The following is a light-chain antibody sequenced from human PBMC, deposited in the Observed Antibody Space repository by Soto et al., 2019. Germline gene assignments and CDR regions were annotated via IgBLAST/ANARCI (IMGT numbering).Light chain of an antibody. CDR1: SSDVGGYNY. J-gene: IGLJ2*01. Sequence: QPVLTQPPSASGSPRQSVTISCTGTSSDVGGYNYVSWYQQHPGKAPKLMIYEVSKRPSGVPDRFSGSKSGNTASLTVSGLQAEDEADYYCTSYAGSNHVLFGGGTKLTVL. CDR2: EVS. V-gene: IGLV2-8*01. CDR3: TSYAGSNHVL.